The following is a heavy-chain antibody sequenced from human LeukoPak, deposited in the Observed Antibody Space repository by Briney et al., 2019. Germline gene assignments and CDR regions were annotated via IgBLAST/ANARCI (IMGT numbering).Heavy chain of an antibody. CDR3: ARDRRWLQLLSFDY. D-gene: IGHD5-24*01. Sequence: ASVKVSCKASGYTFTGYYMHWLRQAPGQGLEWMGWINPNSGGTNYAQKFQGRVTMTRDTSISTAYMELSRLRSDDTAVYYCARDRRWLQLLSFDYWGQGTLVTVSS. J-gene: IGHJ4*02. CDR1: GYTFTGYY. CDR2: INPNSGGT. V-gene: IGHV1-2*02.